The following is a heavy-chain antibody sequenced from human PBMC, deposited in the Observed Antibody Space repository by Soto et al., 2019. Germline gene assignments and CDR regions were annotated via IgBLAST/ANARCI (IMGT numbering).Heavy chain of an antibody. D-gene: IGHD6-19*01. Sequence: QVQLVESGGGVVQPGRSLRLSCAASGFSFSSYGMQWVRQAPGKGLEWVAVISYDGSNKYYADSVKDRFTISRDNSKKTLYLQINSLRADDTAVYYCVAGQYFFDYCGQGTLVTVSS. J-gene: IGHJ4*02. V-gene: IGHV3-30*03. CDR3: VAGQYFFDY. CDR2: ISYDGSNK. CDR1: GFSFSSYG.